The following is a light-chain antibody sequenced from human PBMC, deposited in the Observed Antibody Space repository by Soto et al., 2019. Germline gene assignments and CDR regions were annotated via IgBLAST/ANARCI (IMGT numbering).Light chain of an antibody. CDR3: QQYGTSPWT. V-gene: IGKV3D-20*01. CDR2: DAF. Sequence: EVVLTQSPATLSLSLGETATLSCGASEIVVNDYLVWYQQRPGLAPRLLIYDAFNRATGVPGRFSGSGSGTDFTLTITTVEPDYSGLYFCQQYGTSPWTFGPGTRLAVK. CDR1: EIVVNDY. J-gene: IGKJ1*01.